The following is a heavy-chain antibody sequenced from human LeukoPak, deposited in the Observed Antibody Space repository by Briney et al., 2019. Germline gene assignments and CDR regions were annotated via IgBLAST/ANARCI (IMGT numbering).Heavy chain of an antibody. CDR1: GFTFSSYS. D-gene: IGHD4-17*01. J-gene: IGHJ4*02. V-gene: IGHV3-49*04. CDR2: IRSKAKGGTT. Sequence: PGGSLRLSCAASGFTFSSYSMTWVRQAPGKGLEWVGFIRSKAKGGTTDYAASVKGRFTISRDESKSIVYLQMNSLKSEDTAVYHCARDLGTTETGDDFWGQGTLVTVSS. CDR3: ARDLGTTETGDDF.